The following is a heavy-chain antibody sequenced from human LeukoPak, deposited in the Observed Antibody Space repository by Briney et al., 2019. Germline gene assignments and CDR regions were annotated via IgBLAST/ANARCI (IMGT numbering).Heavy chain of an antibody. CDR3: AAHKMVRGVIDASDI. Sequence: GGSLRLSCAASGFTFSSYWMSWVRQAPGKGLEWVANIKQDGSEKYYVDSVKGRFTISRDNAKNSLYLQMNSLRAEDTAVYYCAAHKMVRGVIDASDIWGQGTMVTVSS. J-gene: IGHJ3*02. V-gene: IGHV3-7*01. CDR1: GFTFSSYW. D-gene: IGHD3-10*01. CDR2: IKQDGSEK.